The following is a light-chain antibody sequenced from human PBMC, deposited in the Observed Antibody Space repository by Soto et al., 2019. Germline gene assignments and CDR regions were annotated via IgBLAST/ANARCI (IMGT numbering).Light chain of an antibody. Sequence: EKVMTQSPATLSVSPGERATLSCRASQTINSNLAWFQQKPGQAPSLLIYGASTRATGIPARFSGSGSGTEFTLTISSLQSEDFAGYYCRQYNNWPLTFGGGTKVEIK. CDR2: GAS. CDR1: QTINSN. V-gene: IGKV3-15*01. J-gene: IGKJ4*01. CDR3: RQYNNWPLT.